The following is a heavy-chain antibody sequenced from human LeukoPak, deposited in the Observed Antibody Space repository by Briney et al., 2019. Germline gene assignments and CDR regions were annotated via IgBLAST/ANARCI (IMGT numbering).Heavy chain of an antibody. CDR2: ISVYNGHT. CDR1: GYTFIRYG. D-gene: IGHD3-10*01. V-gene: IGHV1-18*01. J-gene: IGHJ6*03. Sequence: ASVKVSCKASGYTFIRYGISWVRQAPGQGLECMGWISVYNGHTNYSHNLQDRVTMTTDTSTSTVYMELRSLRSDDTAVYYYARQYGAGRYYYYMDVWGKGTTVTVSS. CDR3: ARQYGAGRYYYYMDV.